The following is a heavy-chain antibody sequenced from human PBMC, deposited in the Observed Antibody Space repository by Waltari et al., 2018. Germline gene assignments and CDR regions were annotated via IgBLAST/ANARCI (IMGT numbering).Heavy chain of an antibody. CDR1: GFSLTTGGMC. CDR2: VDWDDEK. Sequence: QVTLRESGPALVKPTQTLTLTCTFSGFSLTTGGMCVGWIRQPPGKALEWLARVDWDDEKFYSTSLRTRFSISKDTSKNQVVLTMSNMDPVDTATYYCARIIGASYGGGTFDYWGQGILVTVSS. J-gene: IGHJ4*02. D-gene: IGHD2-8*01. V-gene: IGHV2-70*17. CDR3: ARIIGASYGGGTFDY.